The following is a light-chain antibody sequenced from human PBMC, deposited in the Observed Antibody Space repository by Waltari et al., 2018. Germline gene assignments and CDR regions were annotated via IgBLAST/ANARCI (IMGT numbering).Light chain of an antibody. J-gene: IGLJ2*01. CDR1: SSDVGSYNR. V-gene: IGLV2-18*02. CDR2: DVS. Sequence: QSALTQPPSGSGSPGQSVTISCTGTSSDVGSYNRFSWYQQPPGTAPQPIIYDVSSRPAGVPDRFSASKSGNTASLTISGLQAEDEADYYCSSYTSSSTVVFGGGTKLTVL. CDR3: SSYTSSSTVV.